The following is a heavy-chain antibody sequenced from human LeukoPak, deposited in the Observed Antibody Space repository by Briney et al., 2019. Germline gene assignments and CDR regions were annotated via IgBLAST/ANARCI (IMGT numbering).Heavy chain of an antibody. CDR2: IIPILGIA. D-gene: IGHD3-10*01. Sequence: SVKVSCKASGGTFSSYAISWVRQAPGQGLEWMGRIIPILGIANYAQKFQGRVTITADKSTSTAYMELSSLRSEDTAVYYCARKEFGLHDAFDIWGQGTMVTVSS. J-gene: IGHJ3*02. CDR1: GGTFSSYA. V-gene: IGHV1-69*04. CDR3: ARKEFGLHDAFDI.